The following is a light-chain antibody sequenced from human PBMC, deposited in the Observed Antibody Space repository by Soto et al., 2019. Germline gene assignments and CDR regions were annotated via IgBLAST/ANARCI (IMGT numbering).Light chain of an antibody. CDR1: SSDVGSYNL. V-gene: IGLV2-14*02. J-gene: IGLJ1*01. CDR3: SLYTSENTYV. Sequence: QSVLTQPASVSGSPGQSITISCTGTSSDVGSYNLVSWYQQHPGKAPKVLIYEDSKRPSGVSDHFSASKSGNTASLTISGLQADDEADYYCSLYTSENTYVFGTGTKLTVL. CDR2: EDS.